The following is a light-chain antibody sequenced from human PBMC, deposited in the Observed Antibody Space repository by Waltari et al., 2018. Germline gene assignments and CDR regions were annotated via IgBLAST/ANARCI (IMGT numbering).Light chain of an antibody. Sequence: DIVLTQSPDSLAVSLGERATINCKSSQSVLSRSNNKNYLGWYQQKPGQPPNLLITWASTRDSGVPNRFSGSGSETDFTLTISGLQAEDVSVYFCQQCYTFPYTFGQGTQLEIK. CDR1: QSVLSRSNNKNY. J-gene: IGKJ2*01. CDR3: QQCYTFPYT. CDR2: WAS. V-gene: IGKV4-1*01.